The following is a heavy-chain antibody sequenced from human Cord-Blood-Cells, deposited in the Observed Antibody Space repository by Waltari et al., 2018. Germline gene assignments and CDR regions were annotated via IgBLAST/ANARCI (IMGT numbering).Heavy chain of an antibody. D-gene: IGHD7-27*01. CDR2: IYSGGST. Sequence: EVQLVESGGGLIQPGGSWRLSCAASGFTVSSTYMSWVRQAPGKGLEWVSVIYSGGSTYYADSVKGRFTISRDNSKNTLYLQMNSLRAEDTAVYYCARALGILYYFDYWGQGTLVTVSS. J-gene: IGHJ4*02. V-gene: IGHV3-53*01. CDR1: GFTVSSTY. CDR3: ARALGILYYFDY.